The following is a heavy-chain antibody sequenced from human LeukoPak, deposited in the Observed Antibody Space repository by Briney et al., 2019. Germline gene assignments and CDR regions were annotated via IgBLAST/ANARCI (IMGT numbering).Heavy chain of an antibody. J-gene: IGHJ4*02. CDR1: GFTLRSYD. CDR3: AKEYSGYDFDY. D-gene: IGHD5-12*01. Sequence: GGSLRLSCAASGFTLRSYDMSWVRQAPGKGLEWVAATSGSGVNSYYADSVRGRFTVSRDNSQNTLYLQMDSLRAEDTALYYCAKEYSGYDFDYWGQGTLVTVSS. CDR2: TSGSGVNS. V-gene: IGHV3-23*01.